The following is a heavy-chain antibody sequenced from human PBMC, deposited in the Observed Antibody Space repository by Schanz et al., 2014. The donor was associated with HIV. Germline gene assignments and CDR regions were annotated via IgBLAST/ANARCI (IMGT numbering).Heavy chain of an antibody. V-gene: IGHV3-23*01. J-gene: IGHJ6*02. D-gene: IGHD2-8*01. CDR2: VSDNGASA. CDR1: GFTFSDYA. CDR3: ALVGVWYYYGMDV. Sequence: EVQLLESGGGLKHPGGSLRLSCAASGFTFSDYAMSWVRQAPGKGLEWVAGVSDNGASAYYADSVEGRFSISRDTSKEMLSLQMNSLRAEDTAVYYCALVGVWYYYGMDVWGHGTTVAVSS.